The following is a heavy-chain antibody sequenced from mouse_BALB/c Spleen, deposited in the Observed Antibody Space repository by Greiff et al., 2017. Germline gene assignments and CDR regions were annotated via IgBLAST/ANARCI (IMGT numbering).Heavy chain of an antibody. D-gene: IGHD2-10*02. Sequence: QVQLQQSGAELMKPGASVKISCKATGYTFSSYWIEWVKQRPGHGLEWIGDIYPGSGNTYYNEKFKGKATLTADKSSSTAYMQLSSLTSEDSAVYFCARQYGNYYAMDYWGQGTSVTVSS. V-gene: IGHV1-9*01. CDR3: ARQYGNYYAMDY. CDR1: GYTFSSYW. J-gene: IGHJ4*01. CDR2: IYPGSGNT.